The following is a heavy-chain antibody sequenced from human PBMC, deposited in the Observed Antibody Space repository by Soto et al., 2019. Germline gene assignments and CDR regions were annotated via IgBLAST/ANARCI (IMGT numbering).Heavy chain of an antibody. CDR2: IIPIFGTA. V-gene: IGHV1-69*06. J-gene: IGHJ6*02. CDR1: GGTFSSYA. D-gene: IGHD3-3*01. CDR3: ARGCKDFWSVYYYYYYGMDV. Sequence: QVQLVQSGAEVKKPGSSVKVSCKASGGTFSSYAISWVRQAPGQGLEWMGGIIPIFGTANYAQKFQGRVTITADKSTSTAYMELSSLRSEDTAVYYCARGCKDFWSVYYYYYYGMDVWGQGTTVTVSS.